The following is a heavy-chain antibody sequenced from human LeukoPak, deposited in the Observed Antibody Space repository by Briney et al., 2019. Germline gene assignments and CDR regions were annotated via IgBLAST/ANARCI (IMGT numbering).Heavy chain of an antibody. V-gene: IGHV4-39*07. CDR3: ARAPHFFDAVGSRYYFDY. J-gene: IGHJ4*02. Sequence: SETLSLTCTVSGGSISDTTYYWGWIRQSPGKGLEWFGSIYYSGNTHYNPSLKSRVTISVDRSKNQFSLKLTSVTAADTAVYYCARAPHFFDAVGSRYYFDYWGRGTLVTVSS. CDR1: GGSISDTTYY. CDR2: IYYSGNT. D-gene: IGHD3-10*01.